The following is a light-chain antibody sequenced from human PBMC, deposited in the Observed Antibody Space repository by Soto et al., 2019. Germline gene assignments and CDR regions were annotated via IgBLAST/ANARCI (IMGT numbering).Light chain of an antibody. CDR3: FQGLQTPPIT. CDR1: QSLLHSNGYNY. Sequence: DIVVTQSPLSLPVTPGEPASISCRSSQSLLHSNGYNYLDWYFQKPGQSPQLLISLGSTRASGVPDRFSGSGSGTDFTLKISRVEADDVGVYYCFQGLQTPPITFGQGTRPEIK. V-gene: IGKV2-28*01. CDR2: LGS. J-gene: IGKJ5*01.